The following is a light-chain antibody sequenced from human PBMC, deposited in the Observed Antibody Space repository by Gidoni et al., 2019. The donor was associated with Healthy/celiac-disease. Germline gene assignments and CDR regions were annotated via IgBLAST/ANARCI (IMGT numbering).Light chain of an antibody. Sequence: EIVMTQSPATLSVSPGERATLPCRASQSVSSNLAWYQQKPGQAPRLLIYGASTRATGIPARFSGSGSGTEFTLTISSLQSEDFAVYYCQQYNNWPPWTFXQXTKVEIK. CDR3: QQYNNWPPWT. CDR2: GAS. V-gene: IGKV3-15*01. J-gene: IGKJ1*01. CDR1: QSVSSN.